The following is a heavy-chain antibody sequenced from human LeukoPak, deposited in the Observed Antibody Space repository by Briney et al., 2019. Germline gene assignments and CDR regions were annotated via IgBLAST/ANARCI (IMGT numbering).Heavy chain of an antibody. CDR3: ARDKVVVPGGFDY. V-gene: IGHV1-2*02. Sequence: ASVNVSFTASGYTFTGYYIHWVRQAPGQGLEWMGWINPNSGGTNYAQKFQGRVTMTRDTSISTAYMALSRLRSDDTAVYYCARDKVVVPGGFDYWGQGTLVTVSS. CDR1: GYTFTGYY. CDR2: INPNSGGT. D-gene: IGHD2-2*01. J-gene: IGHJ4*02.